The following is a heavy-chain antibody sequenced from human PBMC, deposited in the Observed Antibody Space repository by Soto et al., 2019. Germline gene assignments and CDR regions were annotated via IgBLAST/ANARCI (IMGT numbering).Heavy chain of an antibody. CDR1: GVSISSYY. J-gene: IGHJ5*02. D-gene: IGHD6-13*01. Sequence: SETLSLTCTVSGVSISSYYWSWIRQPPGKGLEWIGYIYYSGSTNYNPSLKSRVTISVDKSKNQFSLKLSSVTAADTAVYYCARALYSSSWSGRWFDPWGQGTLVTVSS. CDR2: IYYSGST. CDR3: ARALYSSSWSGRWFDP. V-gene: IGHV4-59*12.